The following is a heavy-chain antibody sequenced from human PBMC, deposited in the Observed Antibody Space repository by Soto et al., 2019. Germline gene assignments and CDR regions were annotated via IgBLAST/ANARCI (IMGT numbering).Heavy chain of an antibody. Sequence: SGGSLRLSCAASGFTFSSYGMHWVRQAPGKGLEWVAVISYDGSNKYYADSVKGRFTISRDNSKNTLYLQMNSLRAEDTAVYYCAKEAARENYFDYWGQGTLVTVSS. D-gene: IGHD6-6*01. J-gene: IGHJ4*02. CDR1: GFTFSSYG. V-gene: IGHV3-30*18. CDR3: AKEAARENYFDY. CDR2: ISYDGSNK.